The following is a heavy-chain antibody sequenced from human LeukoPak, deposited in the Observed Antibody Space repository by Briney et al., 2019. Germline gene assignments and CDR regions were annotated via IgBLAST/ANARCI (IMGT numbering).Heavy chain of an antibody. J-gene: IGHJ5*02. Sequence: PSETLSLTCAVYGGSFSGYYWSWIRQPPGKGLEWIGEINHSGSTNYNPPLKSRVTISVDTSKNQFSLKLSSVTAADTAVYYCASRPTLWFGELSNTPDPWGQGTLVTVSS. V-gene: IGHV4-34*01. CDR2: INHSGST. CDR3: ASRPTLWFGELSNTPDP. CDR1: GGSFSGYY. D-gene: IGHD3-10*01.